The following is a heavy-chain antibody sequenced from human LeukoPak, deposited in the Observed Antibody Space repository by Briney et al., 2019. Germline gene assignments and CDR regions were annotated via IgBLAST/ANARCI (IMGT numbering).Heavy chain of an antibody. V-gene: IGHV1-69*13. J-gene: IGHJ6*02. Sequence: RASVKVSCKASGGTFSSYAISWVRQAPGQGLEWMGGIIPIFGTANYAQKFQGRVTITADESTSTAYMELSSLRSEDTAVYYCARWTVEQQLISYYYYGMDVWSQGTTVTVSS. CDR1: GGTFSSYA. CDR2: IIPIFGTA. CDR3: ARWTVEQQLISYYYYGMDV. D-gene: IGHD6-13*01.